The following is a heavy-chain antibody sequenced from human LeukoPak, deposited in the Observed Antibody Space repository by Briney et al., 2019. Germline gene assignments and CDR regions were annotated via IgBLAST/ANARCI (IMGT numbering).Heavy chain of an antibody. CDR2: IYHSGST. CDR3: ARKGIVGATQPYYFDY. CDR1: GGSISSSNW. J-gene: IGHJ4*02. D-gene: IGHD1-26*01. Sequence: SGTLSLTCAVSGGSISSSNWWSWVRQPPGKGLEWIGEIYHSGSTNYNPSLKSRVTISVDKSRNQFSLKLSSVTAADTAVYYCARKGIVGATQPYYFDYWGQGTLVTVSS. V-gene: IGHV4-4*02.